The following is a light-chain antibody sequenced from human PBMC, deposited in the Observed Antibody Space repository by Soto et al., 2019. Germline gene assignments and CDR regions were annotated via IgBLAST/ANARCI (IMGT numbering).Light chain of an antibody. CDR1: SSDIGGYNY. Sequence: QSALTQPASVSGSPGQSITISCTGTSSDIGGYNYVSWYQQHPGKVPKVMIYEVSNRPSGVSHRFSGSKSGNAASLTISGLRAEDEADYYCSSYTRSSSVVFGGGTKLTVL. CDR2: EVS. V-gene: IGLV2-14*01. J-gene: IGLJ2*01. CDR3: SSYTRSSSVV.